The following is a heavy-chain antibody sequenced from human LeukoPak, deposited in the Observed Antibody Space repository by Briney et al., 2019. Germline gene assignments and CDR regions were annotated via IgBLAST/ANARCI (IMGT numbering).Heavy chain of an antibody. CDR2: IIPIFGTA. Sequence: ASVKVSCKASGGTFSSYAISWVRQAPGQGLEWMGGIIPIFGTANYAQKFQGRVTITADKSTSTAYMELSSLRSEDTAVYYCARAPAGSVVVPAASGGYYYYYMDVWGKGTTVTVSS. CDR1: GGTFSSYA. J-gene: IGHJ6*03. V-gene: IGHV1-69*06. CDR3: ARAPAGSVVVPAASGGYYYYYMDV. D-gene: IGHD2-2*01.